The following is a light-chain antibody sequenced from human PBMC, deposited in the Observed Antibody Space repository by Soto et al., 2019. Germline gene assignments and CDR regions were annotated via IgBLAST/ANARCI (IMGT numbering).Light chain of an antibody. CDR1: QGITYY. CDR2: AAS. V-gene: IGKV1-27*01. CDR3: QNYNRAPLT. J-gene: IGKJ4*01. Sequence: DIPMTQSPSSLSASVGARVTITCRASQGITYYLAWYQQKPGKVPKLLIYAASTLQSGVPSRFSGGGSGAELTLTISSLQPEDVATYYCQNYNRAPLTFGGGTKGEI.